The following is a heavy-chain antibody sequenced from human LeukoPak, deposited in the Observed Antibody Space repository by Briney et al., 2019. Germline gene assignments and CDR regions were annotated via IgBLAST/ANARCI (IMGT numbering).Heavy chain of an antibody. J-gene: IGHJ4*02. D-gene: IGHD6-13*01. CDR2: ISHDGKND. Sequence: GGSLRLSYEASGFSFSIYGMHWVRQAPGKGLEWVAVISHDGKNDYFADSVKGRFTISRDNSKNTLYLQMNSLRAEDTAVYYCAKEGYSSSWYDYWGQGTLVTVSS. V-gene: IGHV3-30*18. CDR1: GFSFSIYG. CDR3: AKEGYSSSWYDY.